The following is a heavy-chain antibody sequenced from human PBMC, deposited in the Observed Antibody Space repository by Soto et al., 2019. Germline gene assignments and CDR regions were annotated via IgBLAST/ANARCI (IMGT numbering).Heavy chain of an antibody. D-gene: IGHD2-21*01. J-gene: IGHJ3*02. CDR3: ARERAYCGGECLAGDAFDI. CDR1: GGTFSCYA. V-gene: IGHV1-69*13. Sequence: SSVKVSCKASGGTFSCYAISWVRQAPVQGLEWMVGLIPIFGTANYAQKFQGRVTITADESTSTAYMELSSLRSEDTAVYYCARERAYCGGECLAGDAFDIWG. CDR2: LIPIFGTA.